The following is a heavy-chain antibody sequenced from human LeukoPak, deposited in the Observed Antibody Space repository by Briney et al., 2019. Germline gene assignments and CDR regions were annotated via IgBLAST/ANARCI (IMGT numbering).Heavy chain of an antibody. CDR1: GYSITSHW. D-gene: IGHD3-10*01. Sequence: GESQKISCTGSGYSITSHWIGWIRQMPGKGLEWMGLIHPLDSDSRYSPSFQGQVTMSADKSINTVYLQWSSLKASDTAMYFCARRLLGGSGSFDYWGQGTVVTLSS. CDR2: IHPLDSDS. J-gene: IGHJ4*02. V-gene: IGHV5-51*01. CDR3: ARRLLGGSGSFDY.